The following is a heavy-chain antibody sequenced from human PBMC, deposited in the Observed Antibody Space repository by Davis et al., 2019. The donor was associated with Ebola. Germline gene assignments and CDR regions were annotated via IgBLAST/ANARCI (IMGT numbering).Heavy chain of an antibody. D-gene: IGHD6-19*01. CDR3: ARSIWAVAGGLFDY. CDR1: GGSISSSSYY. J-gene: IGHJ4*02. Sequence: PSETLSLTCTVSGGSISSSSYYWGWIRQPPGKGLEWIGSIYYSGSTYYNPSLKSRVTISVDTSKNQFSLKLSSVTAADTAVYYCARSIWAVAGGLFDYWGQGTLVTVSS. CDR2: IYYSGST. V-gene: IGHV4-39*01.